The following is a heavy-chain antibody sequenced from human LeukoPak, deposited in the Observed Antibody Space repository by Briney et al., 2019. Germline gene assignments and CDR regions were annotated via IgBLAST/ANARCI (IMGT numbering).Heavy chain of an antibody. CDR3: TRGRRFCGGDCHSWFDS. J-gene: IGHJ5*01. D-gene: IGHD2-21*02. V-gene: IGHV3-21*01. CDR2: ISCGATYI. CDR1: AFALSDYA. Sequence: GGSLRLSCAAAAFALSDYAINWVRQAAGKGLEWVASISCGATYIYYADSLRGRFTISRDSAMDSVSLQMDSLRAEDTAVYYCTRGRRFCGGDCHSWFDSWGQGTLVTVSS.